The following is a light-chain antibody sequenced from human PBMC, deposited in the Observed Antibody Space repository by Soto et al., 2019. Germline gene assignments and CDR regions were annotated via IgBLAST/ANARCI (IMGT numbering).Light chain of an antibody. CDR2: EVS. V-gene: IGLV2-14*01. Sequence: QSALTQPASVSGSPGQSITISCTGTSSDVGVYNFVSWYQQPPGKAPKLLIYEVSNRPSGVSNRFSGSKSGNTASLTISGLQAEDEADYYCSSYTSSSTLVFGGGTKVTVL. CDR3: SSYTSSSTLV. CDR1: SSDVGVYNF. J-gene: IGLJ2*01.